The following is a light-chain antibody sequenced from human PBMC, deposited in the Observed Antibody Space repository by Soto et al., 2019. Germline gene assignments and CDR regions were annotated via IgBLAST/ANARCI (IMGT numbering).Light chain of an antibody. Sequence: QSVLTQPPSVSGAPGQRITISCTGSSSNIGAGYPVHWYQQLPGTAPKLLIFGNTIRPSGVPDRFSGSRSGLAITGLQAGDDADYYCQYYDSSLSGYVFGTGTKVTVL. V-gene: IGLV1-40*01. CDR2: GNT. CDR3: QYYDSSLSGYV. J-gene: IGLJ1*01. CDR1: SSNIGAGYP.